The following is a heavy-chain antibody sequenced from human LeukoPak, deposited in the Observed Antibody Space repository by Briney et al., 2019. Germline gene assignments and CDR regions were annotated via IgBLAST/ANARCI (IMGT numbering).Heavy chain of an antibody. J-gene: IGHJ5*02. CDR2: IYYSGST. CDR3: ARVTSGWPNWFDP. CDR1: GASISNYY. D-gene: IGHD6-19*01. Sequence: SETLSLTCTVSGASISNYYWSWIRQPPGKGLEWIGYIYYSGSTNYNPSLKSRVTISVDTSKNQFSLKLSSVTAADTAVYYCARVTSGWPNWFDPWGQGTLVTVSS. V-gene: IGHV4-59*01.